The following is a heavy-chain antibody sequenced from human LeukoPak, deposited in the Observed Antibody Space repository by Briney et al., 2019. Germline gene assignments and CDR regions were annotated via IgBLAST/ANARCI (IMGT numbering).Heavy chain of an antibody. CDR3: ARGGASSHWFDS. V-gene: IGHV4-59*11. CDR1: GASTTTHS. D-gene: IGHD6-13*01. CDR2: IYNIGTT. Sequence: SETLSLTCSVSGASTTTHSWSWIRQPPGKGLESIGLIYNIGTTYYRPSLRSRVTISVDTSKNQLSLKLSSVTAADAAFYYCARGGASSHWFDSWGQGTLVTVSS. J-gene: IGHJ5*01.